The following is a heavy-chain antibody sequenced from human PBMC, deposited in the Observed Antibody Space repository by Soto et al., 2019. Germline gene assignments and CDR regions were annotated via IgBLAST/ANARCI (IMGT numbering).Heavy chain of an antibody. CDR3: AKDGTVMIVLVMGAFDI. CDR2: ISGSGGST. J-gene: IGHJ3*02. Sequence: EVQLLESGGGLVQPGGSLRLSCAASGFTFSSYAMSWVRQAPGKGLEWVSAISGSGGSTYYADSVKGRFTISRDNSKNTLYLQMNSLRAEDTAVYYCAKDGTVMIVLVMGAFDIWGQGTMVTVSS. D-gene: IGHD3-22*01. V-gene: IGHV3-23*01. CDR1: GFTFSSYA.